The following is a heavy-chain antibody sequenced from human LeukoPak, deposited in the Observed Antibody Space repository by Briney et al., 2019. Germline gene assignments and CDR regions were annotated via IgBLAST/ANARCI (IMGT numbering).Heavy chain of an antibody. Sequence: GGSVRLSCAASGFTFSDYSMSWVRQAPGKGLEWVSSISSSSSYMKYAESVRGRFTISRDNAKNSLYLHMSSLRAEDTAVYYCARLAGAGSSGFDYWGQGTLVTVSS. CDR2: ISSSSSYM. CDR3: ARLAGAGSSGFDY. CDR1: GFTFSDYS. V-gene: IGHV3-21*01. J-gene: IGHJ4*02. D-gene: IGHD1-26*01.